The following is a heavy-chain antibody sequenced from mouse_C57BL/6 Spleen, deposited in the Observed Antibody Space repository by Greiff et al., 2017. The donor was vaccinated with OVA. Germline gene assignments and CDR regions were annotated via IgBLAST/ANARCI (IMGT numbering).Heavy chain of an antibody. CDR3: ARGGGYDGYYWYFDV. D-gene: IGHD2-3*01. Sequence: QVQLQHSGAELARPGASVKMSCKASGYTFTSYTMHWVKQRPGQGLEWIGYINPSSGYTKYNQKFKDKATLTADKSSSTAYMQLSSLTSEDSAVYYCARGGGYDGYYWYFDVWGTGTTVTVSS. CDR1: GYTFTSYT. V-gene: IGHV1-4*01. J-gene: IGHJ1*03. CDR2: INPSSGYT.